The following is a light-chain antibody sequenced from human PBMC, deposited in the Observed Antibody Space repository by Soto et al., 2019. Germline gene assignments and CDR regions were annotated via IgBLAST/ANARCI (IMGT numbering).Light chain of an antibody. J-gene: IGLJ3*02. CDR3: VLYMGSGTWV. V-gene: IGLV8-61*01. CDR2: STN. Sequence: QTVVTREPSFSVSPGRTVTLTCGLSSGSVSTSYYPSWYQQTPGQAPRTLIYSTNTRSSGVPDRFSGSILGNKAALTITGAQADDESDYYCVLYMGSGTWVFGGGTKLTVL. CDR1: SGSVSTSYY.